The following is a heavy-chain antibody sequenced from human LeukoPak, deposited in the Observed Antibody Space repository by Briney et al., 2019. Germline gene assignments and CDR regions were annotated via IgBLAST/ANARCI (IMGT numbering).Heavy chain of an antibody. J-gene: IGHJ5*02. V-gene: IGHV4-59*01. CDR2: IYYSGST. CDR3: AGTSSGWYPADGNWFDP. Sequence: SETLSLTCTVSGGSISSYYWSWIRQPPGKGLEWIGYIYYSGSTNYNPSLKSRVTISVDTSKNQFSLKLSSVTAADTAVYYCAGTSSGWYPADGNWFDPWGQGTLVTVSS. CDR1: GGSISSYY. D-gene: IGHD6-19*01.